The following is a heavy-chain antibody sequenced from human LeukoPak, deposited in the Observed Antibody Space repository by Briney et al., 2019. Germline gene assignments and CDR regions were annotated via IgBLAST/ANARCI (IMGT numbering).Heavy chain of an antibody. V-gene: IGHV1-8*01. Sequence: ASVKVSCKASGYTFTSYDINWVRQATGQGLEWMGWMNTNTCNTGYAEKFQDRVTMTRDTSITTAYMELNSLRSEETAVYYCARGTIGGATSDYWGRGTLVTVSS. CDR3: ARGTIGGATSDY. CDR1: GYTFTSYD. J-gene: IGHJ4*02. CDR2: MNTNTCNT. D-gene: IGHD1-26*01.